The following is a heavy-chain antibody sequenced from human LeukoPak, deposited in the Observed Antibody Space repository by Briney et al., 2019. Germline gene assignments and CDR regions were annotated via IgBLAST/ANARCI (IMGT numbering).Heavy chain of an antibody. D-gene: IGHD6-19*01. CDR3: ARDRRAVAVGH. Sequence: PGGSLRLSCAASGFIFTDYWMHWVRQAPGKGLEWVANIKRDGSDKHYVDCVKGRFTISRDNAKDSLSLKMNSLRAEDTAVYYCARDRRAVAVGHWGQGTLVTVSS. CDR2: IKRDGSDK. V-gene: IGHV3-7*04. CDR1: GFIFTDYW. J-gene: IGHJ1*01.